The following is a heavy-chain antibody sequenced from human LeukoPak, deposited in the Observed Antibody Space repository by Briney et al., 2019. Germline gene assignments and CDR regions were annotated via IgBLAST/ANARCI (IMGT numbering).Heavy chain of an antibody. V-gene: IGHV3-30-3*01. J-gene: IGHJ4*02. D-gene: IGHD1-26*01. CDR3: ARDLSGSSFLDY. CDR1: GFTFSSYA. CDR2: ISYDGSNK. Sequence: GGSLRLSCAASGFTFSSYAMHWVREAPGKGLEWGAVISYDGSNKYYEDSVKGRFTISRDNSKNTLYLQMNSRRAEDTAVYYCARDLSGSSFLDYWGQGTLVTVSS.